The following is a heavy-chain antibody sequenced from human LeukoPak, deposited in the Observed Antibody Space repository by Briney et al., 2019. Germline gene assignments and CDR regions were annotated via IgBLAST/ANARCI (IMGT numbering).Heavy chain of an antibody. Sequence: PSETLSPTCTVSGESISTYYWSWIRQPPGKGLEWIGYIYGRGSTNYNPSLESRVTISVDRSKNQFSLNLTSVTAADTAVYYCARYWQRDDYYFDYWGQGTLVTVSS. CDR2: IYGRGST. J-gene: IGHJ4*02. CDR3: ARYWQRDDYYFDY. V-gene: IGHV4-4*09. D-gene: IGHD3-10*01. CDR1: GESISTYY.